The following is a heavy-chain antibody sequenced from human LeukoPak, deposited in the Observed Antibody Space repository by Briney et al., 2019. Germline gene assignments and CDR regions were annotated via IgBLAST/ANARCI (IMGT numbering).Heavy chain of an antibody. V-gene: IGHV3-48*01. D-gene: IGHD6-19*01. Sequence: GPLRLSCATSGFTLSSYSMNWVRQAPGQGLEWVSYISSGSTTIYYADSVKDRFTVSRDNAKNSLYLPMNSLRAEDTAVYYCARDVEQWLVRVDYFDYWGQGTLVTVSS. CDR1: GFTLSSYS. J-gene: IGHJ4*02. CDR3: ARDVEQWLVRVDYFDY. CDR2: ISSGSTTI.